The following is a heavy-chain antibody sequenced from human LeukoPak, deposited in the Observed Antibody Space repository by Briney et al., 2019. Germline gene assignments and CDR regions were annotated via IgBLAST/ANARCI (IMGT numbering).Heavy chain of an antibody. CDR2: INPNSGGT. CDR3: ARTPRNGYIEGY. V-gene: IGHV1-2*02. J-gene: IGHJ4*02. Sequence: ASVKVSCKASGYTFTGYYMHWVRQAPGQGLEWMGWINPNSGGTNYAQKFQGRVTMTRDTSISTAYMELSSLRSEDTAVYYCARTPRNGYIEGYWGQGTLVTVSS. D-gene: IGHD5-24*01. CDR1: GYTFTGYY.